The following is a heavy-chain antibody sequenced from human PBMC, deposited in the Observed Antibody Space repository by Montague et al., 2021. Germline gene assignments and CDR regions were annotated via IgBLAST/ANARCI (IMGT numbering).Heavy chain of an antibody. J-gene: IGHJ4*02. CDR1: GDSLSSVGYS. CDR2: MYYSGSP. D-gene: IGHD6-13*01. V-gene: IGHV4-31*03. CDR3: ARGRLATGDFDY. Sequence: TLSLTCTVSGDSLSSVGYSWTWIRQHPGKGLEWIGYMYYSGSPYYNPSLKSRVTISGDTSKNHFSLRLTSVTAADTAVYYCARGRLATGDFDYWGQGTLVTVSS.